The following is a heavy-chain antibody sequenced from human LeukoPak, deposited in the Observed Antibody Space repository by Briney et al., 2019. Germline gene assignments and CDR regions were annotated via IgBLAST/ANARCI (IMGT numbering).Heavy chain of an antibody. CDR3: ARLEYYYGSGAYWAPDY. CDR2: IHYSGST. D-gene: IGHD3-10*01. CDR1: GFTVSGNY. V-gene: IGHV4-31*02. Sequence: LRLSCAASGFTVSGNYMNWVRQAPGKGLEWIGYIHYSGSTYYNPSLKSRVNISLDKSKNQFSLNLSSMTAADTAVYYCARLEYYYGSGAYWAPDYWGQGTLVTVSS. J-gene: IGHJ4*02.